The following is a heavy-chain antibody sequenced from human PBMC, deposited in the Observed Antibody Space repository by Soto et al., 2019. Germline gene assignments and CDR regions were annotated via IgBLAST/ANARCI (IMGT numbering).Heavy chain of an antibody. Sequence: GGSLRLSCAASGFTFSSYSMNWVRQAPGKGLEWVSSISSSSSYIYYADSVKGRFTISRDNAKNSLYLQMNSLRAEDTAVYYCARDSTLSTHSYYYYYYMDVWGKGTTVTVSS. CDR1: GFTFSSYS. CDR3: ARDSTLSTHSYYYYYYMDV. CDR2: ISSSSSYI. J-gene: IGHJ6*03. D-gene: IGHD1-1*01. V-gene: IGHV3-21*01.